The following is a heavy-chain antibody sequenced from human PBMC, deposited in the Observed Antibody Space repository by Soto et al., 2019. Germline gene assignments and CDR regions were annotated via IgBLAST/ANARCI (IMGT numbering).Heavy chain of an antibody. V-gene: IGHV3-7*03. CDR3: VNSYAARGWYEGSDY. CDR1: GFTFSTYW. D-gene: IGHD6-19*01. CDR2: IKDDGSET. Sequence: PGGSLRLSCAASGFTFSTYWMSWVRLPPGNGLEWVANIKDDGSETYYVDSVKGRFTVSRDNARNSLYLQMNSLRVEDTAIYYCVNSYAARGWYEGSDYWGRGTVVTVSS. J-gene: IGHJ4*02.